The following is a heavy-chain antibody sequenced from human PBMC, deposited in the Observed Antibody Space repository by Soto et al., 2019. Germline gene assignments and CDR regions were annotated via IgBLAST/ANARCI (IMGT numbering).Heavy chain of an antibody. V-gene: IGHV1-18*01. J-gene: IGHJ5*02. D-gene: IGHD2-15*01. CDR2: ISGYNGDT. CDR3: ARSKRYCTGGSCYWKGFDP. CDR1: GYTFISHA. Sequence: QVQLVQSGGEVKKPGASVKVSCQASGYTFISHAITWVRQAPGQGLEWMGWISGYNGDTNYAQDLQGRVTMTTDTATSTAYMEMRSLRSDDTAVYYCARSKRYCTGGSCYWKGFDPWGQGTLVTVSS.